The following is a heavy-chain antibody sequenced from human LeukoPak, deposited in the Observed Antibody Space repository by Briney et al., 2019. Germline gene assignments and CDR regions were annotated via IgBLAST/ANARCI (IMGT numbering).Heavy chain of an antibody. Sequence: GGSLRLSCAASGFTFDDYAMHWVSQAPGKGLEWVSLVSGDGGSTYYADSVKGRFTISRDNSKNSLYLQMNSLRTEDTALYYCAKDRMRGATSYFDYWGQGTLVTVSS. CDR2: VSGDGGST. J-gene: IGHJ4*02. D-gene: IGHD1-26*01. CDR1: GFTFDDYA. V-gene: IGHV3-43*02. CDR3: AKDRMRGATSYFDY.